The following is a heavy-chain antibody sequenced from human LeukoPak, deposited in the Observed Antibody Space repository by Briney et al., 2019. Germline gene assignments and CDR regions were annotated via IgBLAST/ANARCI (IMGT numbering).Heavy chain of an antibody. CDR3: AAVNYDILTGYYGPDY. J-gene: IGHJ4*02. V-gene: IGHV1-2*02. D-gene: IGHD3-9*01. CDR1: GYTFTSYA. Sequence: GASVKVSCKPSGYTFTSYAMHWVRQAPGQGLKWMGWINPNSGGTNYAQKFQGRVTMTRDTSISTAYMELSRLRSDDTAVYYCAAVNYDILTGYYGPDYWGQGTLVTVSS. CDR2: INPNSGGT.